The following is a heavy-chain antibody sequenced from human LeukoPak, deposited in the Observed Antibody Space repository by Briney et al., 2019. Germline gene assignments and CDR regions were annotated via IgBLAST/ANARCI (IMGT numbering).Heavy chain of an antibody. CDR2: IYRDGSS. CDR3: ARDRVEESTNYFYGMDV. D-gene: IGHD1-1*01. V-gene: IGHV3-66*01. Sequence: GGSLRLSCVASGLSVSSNYMSWVRQAPGQGLELVSVIYRDGSSYYAESVKGRFTISRDNSKNTLYIQMNSLRAEDTAVYYCARDRVEESTNYFYGMDVWGQGTTVTVSS. CDR1: GLSVSSNY. J-gene: IGHJ6*02.